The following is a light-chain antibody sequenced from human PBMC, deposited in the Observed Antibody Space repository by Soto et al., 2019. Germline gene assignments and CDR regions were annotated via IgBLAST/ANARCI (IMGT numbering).Light chain of an antibody. CDR2: GAS. CDR1: QTVSSN. Sequence: EIVMTQSPATLSVSPGEGATLSCRASQTVSSNLAWYQQKPGQAPRLLIYGASTRATGIPARFSGSGSGTEFTITISSLQSEDFAVHYCHQYNNWPLTFGGGTKVEIK. J-gene: IGKJ4*01. CDR3: HQYNNWPLT. V-gene: IGKV3-15*01.